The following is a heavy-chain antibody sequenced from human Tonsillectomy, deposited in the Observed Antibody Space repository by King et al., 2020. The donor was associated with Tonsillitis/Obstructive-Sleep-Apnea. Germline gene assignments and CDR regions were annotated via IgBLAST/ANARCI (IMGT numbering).Heavy chain of an antibody. D-gene: IGHD6-19*01. Sequence: QLVQSGAEVKKPGASVKVSCKASGYTFTSYYMHWVRQAPGQGLEWMGIINPSGGSTRYAQKFQGRVTMTRDTSTRTVYMELSSLRSEDTAVYYCARDSDVADYYYYYMDVWGKGTTVTVSS. V-gene: IGHV1-46*01. J-gene: IGHJ6*03. CDR3: ARDSDVADYYYYYMDV. CDR2: INPSGGST. CDR1: GYTFTSYY.